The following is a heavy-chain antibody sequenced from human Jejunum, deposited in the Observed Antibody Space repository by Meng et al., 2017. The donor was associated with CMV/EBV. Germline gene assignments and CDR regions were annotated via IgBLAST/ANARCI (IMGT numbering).Heavy chain of an antibody. CDR1: GDSVSSDNW. V-gene: IGHV4-4*01. CDR2: IHHRGNT. CDR3: TSASGYKIDY. Sequence: LSCAVYGDSVSSDNWWSWVRQPPGKVQEWIGEIHHRGNTNYNPSLKSRVTMSVDKSKNHVSLELTSVTAADTAVYFCTSASGYKIDYWGQGTLVTVSS. J-gene: IGHJ4*02. D-gene: IGHD6-13*01.